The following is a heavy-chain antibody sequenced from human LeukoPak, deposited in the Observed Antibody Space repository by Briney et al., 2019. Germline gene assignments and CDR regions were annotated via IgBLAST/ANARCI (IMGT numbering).Heavy chain of an antibody. D-gene: IGHD3-22*01. CDR2: IYSGGST. CDR3: ARDITYYYDSSGYYNY. V-gene: IGHV3-66*01. Sequence: GGSLRLSCAASGFTVSSNYMSWVRQAPGKGLEWVSVIYSGGSTYYADSVKGRFTISRDNSKNTLYLQMNSLRAEDTAVYYCARDITYYYDSSGYYNYWGQGTLVTVSS. CDR1: GFTVSSNY. J-gene: IGHJ4*02.